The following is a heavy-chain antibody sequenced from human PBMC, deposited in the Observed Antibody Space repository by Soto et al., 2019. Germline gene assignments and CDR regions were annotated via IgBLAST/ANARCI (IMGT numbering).Heavy chain of an antibody. Sequence: HVQLQESGPGLVKPSGTLSLTCAVSSGSLSSDTWWTWVRQPPGKGLEWIGEIYYRGITKYNPSLKDRVTMSIDKSKNQFSLNLSSVTAADTAVYYCARGGNGYDYDYWGQGTLVTVSS. D-gene: IGHD5-12*01. CDR1: SGSLSSDTW. V-gene: IGHV4-4*02. CDR3: ARGGNGYDYDY. CDR2: IYYRGIT. J-gene: IGHJ4*02.